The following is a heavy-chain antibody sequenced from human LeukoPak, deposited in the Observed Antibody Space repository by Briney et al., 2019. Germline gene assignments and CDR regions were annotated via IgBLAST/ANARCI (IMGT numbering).Heavy chain of an antibody. Sequence: SETLSLTCAVYGGSFSGYYWSWIRQPPGKGLEWIGEINHSGSTNYNPSLKSRVTISVDTSKNQFSLKLSSVTAADTAVYYCARGRLRSLGFDPWGQGTLDTVSS. CDR1: GGSFSGYY. CDR3: ARGRLRSLGFDP. D-gene: IGHD4-17*01. J-gene: IGHJ5*02. CDR2: INHSGST. V-gene: IGHV4-34*01.